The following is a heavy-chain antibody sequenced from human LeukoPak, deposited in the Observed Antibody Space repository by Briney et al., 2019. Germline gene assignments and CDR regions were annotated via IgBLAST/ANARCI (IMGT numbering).Heavy chain of an antibody. J-gene: IGHJ4*02. CDR3: ARARYSYGGFCDY. D-gene: IGHD5-18*01. Sequence: SETLSLTCIVSDYSINSGYYWGWIRQPPGRGLEWIGNIYHSGHTYYNPSLKSRVTISVDTSKNHFPLNLTSVTATDTAVYYCARARYSYGGFCDYWGQGTLVTVSS. V-gene: IGHV4-38-2*02. CDR2: IYHSGHT. CDR1: DYSINSGYY.